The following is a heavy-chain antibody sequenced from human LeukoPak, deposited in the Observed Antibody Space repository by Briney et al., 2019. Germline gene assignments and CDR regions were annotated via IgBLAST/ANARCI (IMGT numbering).Heavy chain of an antibody. CDR3: AREGPMGYWGNFDC. D-gene: IGHD7-27*01. Sequence: GGSLRLSCAASGFSFSSYWMSWVRQAPGKGLEWVANIKQDGSEKFYADSVKGRFTISRDNAKNSLYLQVNSLRAEDTAVYYCAREGPMGYWGNFDCWGQGTLVTVSS. V-gene: IGHV3-7*01. CDR1: GFSFSSYW. CDR2: IKQDGSEK. J-gene: IGHJ4*02.